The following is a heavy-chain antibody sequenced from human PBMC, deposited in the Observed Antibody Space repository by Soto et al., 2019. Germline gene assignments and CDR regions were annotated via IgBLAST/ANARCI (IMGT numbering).Heavy chain of an antibody. CDR3: ARDRGAVTGQYFDY. Sequence: GGSLRLSCAASGFTFSDHYMSWIRQAPGKGLEWISYISNSGTSANYADSVKGRFTISRDNAKNSLYLQMNSLRAEDTAVYYCARDRGAVTGQYFDYWGQGALVTVPQ. CDR1: GFTFSDHY. J-gene: IGHJ4*02. V-gene: IGHV3-11*05. D-gene: IGHD6-19*01. CDR2: ISNSGTSA.